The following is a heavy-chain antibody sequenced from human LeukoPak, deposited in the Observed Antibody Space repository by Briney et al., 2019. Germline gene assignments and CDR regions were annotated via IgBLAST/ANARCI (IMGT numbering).Heavy chain of an antibody. Sequence: ASVKVSCKASGYTFSNFDINWVRQATGQGLEWMGGAIPIFGAANYAQSFQGRVTITADESTSTAYLELSSLRSEDTAVYYCARVGVDTAMEDYFSYYYMDVWGKGTTVTVSS. CDR3: ARVGVDTAMEDYFSYYYMDV. D-gene: IGHD5-18*01. J-gene: IGHJ6*03. CDR1: GYTFSNFD. CDR2: AIPIFGAA. V-gene: IGHV1-69*13.